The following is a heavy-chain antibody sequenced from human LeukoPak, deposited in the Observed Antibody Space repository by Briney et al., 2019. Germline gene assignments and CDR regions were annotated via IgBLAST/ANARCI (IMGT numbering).Heavy chain of an antibody. D-gene: IGHD3-9*01. CDR3: VSQYDNYGY. CDR1: GYSFTNYW. J-gene: IGHJ4*02. Sequence: GESLKISCQGSGYSFTNYWIGWVRQMTGKGLEWMGIIYPVDSDTRYSPCFQGQVTISVDKSISTAYLQWSSLKASETAMYYCVSQYDNYGYWGQGTLVTVSS. V-gene: IGHV5-51*01. CDR2: IYPVDSDT.